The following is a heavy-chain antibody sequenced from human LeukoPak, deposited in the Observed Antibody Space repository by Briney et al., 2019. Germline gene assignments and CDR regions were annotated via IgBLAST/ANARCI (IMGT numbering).Heavy chain of an antibody. CDR2: IYWDDDK. J-gene: IGHJ1*01. V-gene: IGHV2-5*02. Sequence: SGPTLVNPTQTLTLTCTFSGLSLSTSGVGVGWIRQPPGKALEWLALIYWDDDKRYSPSLKSGLTITKDTSKNQVVLTMTNMDPVDTATYYCAHTAGFYGDYVMEYFQHWGQGTLVTVSS. D-gene: IGHD4-17*01. CDR1: GLSLSTSGVG. CDR3: AHTAGFYGDYVMEYFQH.